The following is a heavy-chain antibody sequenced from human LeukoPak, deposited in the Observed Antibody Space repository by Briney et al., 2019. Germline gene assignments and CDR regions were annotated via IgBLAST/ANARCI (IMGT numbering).Heavy chain of an antibody. Sequence: SETLSLTCTVSGGSISNSDYYWTWIRQPAGKGLEWIGRIYTSGNTNYNPSLKSRVTISVDTSKNQFSLKLSSVTAADTAVYYCARKIPSPGAFDIWGQGTMVTVSS. V-gene: IGHV4-61*02. CDR2: IYTSGNT. CDR3: ARKIPSPGAFDI. J-gene: IGHJ3*02. CDR1: GGSISNSDYY. D-gene: IGHD2-2*01.